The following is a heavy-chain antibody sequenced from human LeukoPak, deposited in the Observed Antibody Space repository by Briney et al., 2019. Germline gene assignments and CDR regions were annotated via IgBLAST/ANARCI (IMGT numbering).Heavy chain of an antibody. V-gene: IGHV3-49*04. Sequence: QPGRSLRLSCTASGFTFGDYAMSWVRQAPGKGLEWVGFIRSKAYGGTTEYAASVKGRFTISRDDSKSIAYLQMNSLKTEDTAVYYCTRDLAASSLYYYYYMDVWGKGTTDTVSS. J-gene: IGHJ6*03. D-gene: IGHD6-25*01. CDR3: TRDLAASSLYYYYYMDV. CDR1: GFTFGDYA. CDR2: IRSKAYGGTT.